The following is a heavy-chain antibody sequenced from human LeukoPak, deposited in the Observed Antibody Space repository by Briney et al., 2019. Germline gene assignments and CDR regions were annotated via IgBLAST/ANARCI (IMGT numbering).Heavy chain of an antibody. CDR2: ISSSGSTI. V-gene: IGHV3-48*03. CDR3: ARPSYYYGSGSYYRSLGAFDI. D-gene: IGHD3-10*01. J-gene: IGHJ3*02. Sequence: GGSLRLSCAASGFTFSSYEMNWVRQAPGKGLEWVSYISSSGSTIYYADSVKGRFTISRDNAKNSLYLQMNSLRAEDTAVYYCARPSYYYGSGSYYRSLGAFDIWGQGTMVTVSS. CDR1: GFTFSSYE.